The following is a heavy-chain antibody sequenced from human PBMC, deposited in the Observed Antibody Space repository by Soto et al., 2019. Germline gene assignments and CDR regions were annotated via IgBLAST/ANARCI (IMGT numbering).Heavy chain of an antibody. CDR1: GVSISSYY. V-gene: IGHV4-59*01. CDR2: FYYSGST. CDR3: ASSYGDYSYGMDV. J-gene: IGHJ6*02. Sequence: SETLSLTCTVSGVSISSYYWSWIRQPPGKGLEWIGHFYYSGSTKYNPSLKSRVTISGDTSKNQFSLKLSSVTAADTAVYYCASSYGDYSYGMDVWGQGTTVTVSS. D-gene: IGHD4-17*01.